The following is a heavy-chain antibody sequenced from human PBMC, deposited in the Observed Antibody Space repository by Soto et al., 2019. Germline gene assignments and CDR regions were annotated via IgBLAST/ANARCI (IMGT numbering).Heavy chain of an antibody. CDR1: GGSINNYY. J-gene: IGHJ4*02. Sequence: QVQLQASGPGLVKPSETLSLTCTVSGGSINNYYWSWIRQPPGKGLEWIGYIYYRGSTNYNPSLKSRVTISVDTAKNQFSLKLSSVTTADTAVYYCAILMGNSVAPTYFDYWGQGTLVTVSS. D-gene: IGHD5-12*01. CDR2: IYYRGST. V-gene: IGHV4-59*01. CDR3: AILMGNSVAPTYFDY.